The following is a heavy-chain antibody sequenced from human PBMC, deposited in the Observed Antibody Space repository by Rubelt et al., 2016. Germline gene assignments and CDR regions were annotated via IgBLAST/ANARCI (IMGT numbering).Heavy chain of an antibody. V-gene: IGHV4-34*01. CDR2: STHSGST. CDR3: ARRKREKMVENYYYGMDV. Sequence: QVQLQQWGAGLLKPSETLSLTCAVYGGSFSGYSWTWFRQPPRKGLEWIGESTHSGSTNYKPSLKSRVTISIDTYKNQFSLRVRHVTAADTALYYGARRKREKMVENYYYGMDVWGQGTTVTVSS. J-gene: IGHJ6*02. CDR1: GGSFSGYS. D-gene: IGHD2-8*01.